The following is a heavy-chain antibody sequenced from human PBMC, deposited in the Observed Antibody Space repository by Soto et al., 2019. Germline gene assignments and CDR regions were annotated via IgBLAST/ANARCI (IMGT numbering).Heavy chain of an antibody. CDR3: ARVLGSGSYSHYYYGMDV. D-gene: IGHD1-26*01. V-gene: IGHV4-4*02. CDR1: GGSISSSNW. Sequence: SETLSLTCAVSGGSISSSNWWSWVRQPPGKGLEWIGEIYHSVSTNYNPSLKSRVTISADKSKNKFSLKLSSVTAADTAVYYCARVLGSGSYSHYYYGMDVWGQGTTVTVSS. J-gene: IGHJ6*02. CDR2: IYHSVST.